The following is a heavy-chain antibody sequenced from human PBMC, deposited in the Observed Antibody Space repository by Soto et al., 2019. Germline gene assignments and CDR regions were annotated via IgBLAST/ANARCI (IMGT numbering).Heavy chain of an antibody. Sequence: PGESLKISCKGSGYSFTSYWIGWVRQMPGKGLEWMGIIYPGDSDTRYSPSFQGQVTISADKSISTASLKLSSVTAADTAVYYCARTLLWFGELFYTGWYYGMDVWGQGTTVTVSS. J-gene: IGHJ6*02. D-gene: IGHD3-10*01. CDR2: IYPGDSDT. CDR3: ARTLLWFGELFYTGWYYGMDV. CDR1: GYSFTSYW. V-gene: IGHV5-51*01.